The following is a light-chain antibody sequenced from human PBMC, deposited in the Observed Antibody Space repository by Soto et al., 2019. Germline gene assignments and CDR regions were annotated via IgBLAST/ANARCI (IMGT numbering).Light chain of an antibody. CDR1: QSVNDY. CDR3: QHRGRWPRT. Sequence: EIVLTQSPATLSLSPGERATLSCRASQSVNDYLAWYQQKPGQAPRLLIYGASSRATSIPLRFSGSGSGTDFTLTISTLEPEDFAVYYCQHRGRWPRTFGQGTKLEIK. CDR2: GAS. J-gene: IGKJ2*01. V-gene: IGKV3-11*01.